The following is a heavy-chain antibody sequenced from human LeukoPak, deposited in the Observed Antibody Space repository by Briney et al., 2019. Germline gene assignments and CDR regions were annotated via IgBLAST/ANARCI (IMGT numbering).Heavy chain of an antibody. J-gene: IGHJ5*02. Sequence: GGSLRLSCAASGFTFTAYGMQWVRQAPGKGLEWVAFVRYNGNDKYYADSVKGRFTISRDNSKNTVDLQMDSLRAEDTAVYYCAGRSIAAAGWFDPWGQGTLVTVSS. D-gene: IGHD6-13*01. CDR1: GFTFTAYG. CDR2: VRYNGNDK. CDR3: AGRSIAAAGWFDP. V-gene: IGHV3-30*02.